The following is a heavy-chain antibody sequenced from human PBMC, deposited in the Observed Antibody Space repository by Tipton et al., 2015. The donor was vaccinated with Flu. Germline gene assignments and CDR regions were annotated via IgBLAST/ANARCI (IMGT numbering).Heavy chain of an antibody. V-gene: IGHV4-34*01. J-gene: IGHJ4*02. CDR2: ICPDGSS. D-gene: IGHD5-24*01. CDR1: GESFSGSH. Sequence: LRLSCTVYGESFSGSHWSWIRQPPGRGLEWIGEICPDGSSANNASLKSRVTISIDTSKNQFTLKLSSVTAADPGVYFCARGQDAYKQGHWGQGTLVTVSS. CDR3: ARGQDAYKQGH.